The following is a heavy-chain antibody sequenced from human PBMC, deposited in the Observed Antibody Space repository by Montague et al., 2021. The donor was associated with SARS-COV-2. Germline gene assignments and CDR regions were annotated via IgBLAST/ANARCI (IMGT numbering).Heavy chain of an antibody. D-gene: IGHD2-8*02. CDR1: GGSISSSSYY. CDR2: IYYSGST. Sequence: SETLSLTCTVSGGSISSSSYYWGWIRQPPGKGLEWIGSIYYSGSTYYNPSLRSRVAISVDTSRNQFSLKLSSVTAADTAVYYCARSDLSVIVLVVYATRGGYFDLWGRGTLVTVSS. CDR3: ARSDLSVIVLVVYATRGGYFDL. J-gene: IGHJ2*01. V-gene: IGHV4-39*07.